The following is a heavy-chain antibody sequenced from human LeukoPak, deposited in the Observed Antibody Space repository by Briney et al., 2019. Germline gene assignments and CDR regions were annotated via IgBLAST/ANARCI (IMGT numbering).Heavy chain of an antibody. CDR2: MNEDGGEI. Sequence: GGSLRLSCAASGFTFSSSWMTWVRQAPGKGLEWVASMNEDGGEIHYVDSVKGRFTISRDNAKNSLYLQMNSLRAEDTAVYYCARGFTDYYDSSGPGAFDIWGQGTMVTVSS. J-gene: IGHJ3*02. V-gene: IGHV3-7*01. D-gene: IGHD3-22*01. CDR3: ARGFTDYYDSSGPGAFDI. CDR1: GFTFSSSW.